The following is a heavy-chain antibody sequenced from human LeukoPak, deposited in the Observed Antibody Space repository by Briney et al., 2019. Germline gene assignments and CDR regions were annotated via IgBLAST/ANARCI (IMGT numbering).Heavy chain of an antibody. V-gene: IGHV3-13*01. Sequence: GGSLRLSCAASGFTFSSYDMHWVRQTTGKGLEWVSGIGTAGATFYPGSVKGRFAISRENAKNSLYLQMNNLRAGDTAVYYCTRATAGFDYWGQGTLVTVSS. CDR3: TRATAGFDY. CDR1: GFTFSSYD. CDR2: IGTAGAT. J-gene: IGHJ4*02.